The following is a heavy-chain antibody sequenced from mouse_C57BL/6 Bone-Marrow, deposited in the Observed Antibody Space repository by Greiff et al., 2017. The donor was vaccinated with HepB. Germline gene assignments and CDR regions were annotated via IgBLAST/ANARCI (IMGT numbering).Heavy chain of an antibody. CDR2: INPNNGGT. J-gene: IGHJ2*01. V-gene: IGHV1-26*01. CDR1: GYTFTDYY. Sequence: VQLQQSGPELVKPGASVKISCKASGYTFTDYYMNWVKQSHGKSLEWIGDINPNNGGTSYNQKFKVKATLTVDKSSSTAYMELRSLTSEDSAVYYCARTLGYFDYWGQGTTLTVSS. D-gene: IGHD4-1*01. CDR3: ARTLGYFDY.